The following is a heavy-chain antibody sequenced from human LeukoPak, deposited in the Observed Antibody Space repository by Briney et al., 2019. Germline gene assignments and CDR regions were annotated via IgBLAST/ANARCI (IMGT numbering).Heavy chain of an antibody. CDR3: AREVGGGATNYFDY. J-gene: IGHJ4*02. V-gene: IGHV3-53*01. D-gene: IGHD1-26*01. CDR2: IYSADSA. CDR1: GFTVSRNY. Sequence: GGSLRLSCAASGFTVSRNYMSWVRPAPGKGLEWVAVIYSADSAYYADSVRGRFTISRDNSKNTLYLQMNSLRADDTAVYYCAREVGGGATNYFDYWGQGTLVTVSS.